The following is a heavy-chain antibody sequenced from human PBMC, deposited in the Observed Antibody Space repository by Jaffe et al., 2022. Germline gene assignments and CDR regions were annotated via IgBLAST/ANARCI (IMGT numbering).Heavy chain of an antibody. D-gene: IGHD6-13*01. CDR3: ASSIAAAGNDY. V-gene: IGHV4-59*01. CDR2: IYYSGST. J-gene: IGHJ4*02. CDR1: GGSISSYY. Sequence: QVQLQESGPGLVKPSETLSLTCTVSGGSISSYYWSWIRQPPGKGLEWIGYIYYSGSTNYNPSLKSRVTISVDTSKNQFSLKLSSVTAADTAVYYCASSIAAAGNDYWGQGTLVTVSS.